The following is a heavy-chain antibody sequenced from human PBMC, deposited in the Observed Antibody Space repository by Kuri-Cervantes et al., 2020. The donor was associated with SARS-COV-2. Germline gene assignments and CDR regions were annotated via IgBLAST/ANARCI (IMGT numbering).Heavy chain of an antibody. V-gene: IGHV4-61*01. CDR1: GGSVSIGSHY. J-gene: IGHJ4*02. CDR3: ARGSSSWDFDY. CDR2: IYYSGST. D-gene: IGHD6-13*01. Sequence: GSLRLSCIVSGGSVSIGSHYWSWIRQPPGKGLEWIGYIYYSGSTKYNPSLKSRVTMSVDTSKNQFSLKLNSVTPADTAVYYCARGSSSWDFDYWGQGTLVTVSS.